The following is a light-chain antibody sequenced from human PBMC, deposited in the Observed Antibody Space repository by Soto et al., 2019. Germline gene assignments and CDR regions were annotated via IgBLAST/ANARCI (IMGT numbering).Light chain of an antibody. CDR2: GAS. J-gene: IGKJ1*01. CDR3: QQYGSSPWT. V-gene: IGKV3-20*01. Sequence: EIVLTQSPGTLSLSPGDRASLSCRASQTVSSSYLAWYQQKPGQAPRLLIYGASSRATGIPDRFNGSGSGTDFTLTISRLEPEDFAVYYCQQYGSSPWTFGQGTKVDIK. CDR1: QTVSSSY.